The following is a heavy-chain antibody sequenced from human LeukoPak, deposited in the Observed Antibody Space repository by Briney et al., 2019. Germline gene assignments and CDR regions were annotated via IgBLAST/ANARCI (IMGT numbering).Heavy chain of an antibody. Sequence: GASVKVSCKASGGTFSSYAISWVRQAPGQGLEWMGGIIPIFGTANYAQKFQGRVTITADESTSTAYMELSSLRSEDTAVYYCARDSYGSYYYYYYIDVWGKGTTVTVSS. CDR1: GGTFSSYA. CDR2: IIPIFGTA. V-gene: IGHV1-69*13. J-gene: IGHJ6*03. CDR3: ARDSYGSYYYYYYIDV. D-gene: IGHD5-18*01.